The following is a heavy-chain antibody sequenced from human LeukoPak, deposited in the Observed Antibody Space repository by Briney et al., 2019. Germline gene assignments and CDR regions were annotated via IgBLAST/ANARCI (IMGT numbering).Heavy chain of an antibody. V-gene: IGHV1-2*02. Sequence: ASVKVSCKASGYTFTGYYMHWVRQAPGQGLEWMGWINPNSGGTNYAQKFQGRVTKTRDTSISTAYMELSRLRSDDTAVYYCARSKQPARVGDYWGQGTLVTVSS. CDR3: ARSKQPARVGDY. J-gene: IGHJ4*02. CDR1: GYTFTGYY. D-gene: IGHD6-13*01. CDR2: INPNSGGT.